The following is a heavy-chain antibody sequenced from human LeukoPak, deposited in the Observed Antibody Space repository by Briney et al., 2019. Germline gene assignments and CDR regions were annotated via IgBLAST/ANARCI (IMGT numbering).Heavy chain of an antibody. Sequence: GGSLRLSCAASGFTFSNYAMSWVRQAPGKGLEWVSVITGGGGSTYYADSVKGRFTISRDNSENTLYLQMNSLRAEDTAVYYCARDLGDPTGWGQGTLVTVSS. CDR1: GFTFSNYA. J-gene: IGHJ4*02. CDR2: ITGGGGST. CDR3: ARDLGDPTG. V-gene: IGHV3-23*01. D-gene: IGHD3-10*01.